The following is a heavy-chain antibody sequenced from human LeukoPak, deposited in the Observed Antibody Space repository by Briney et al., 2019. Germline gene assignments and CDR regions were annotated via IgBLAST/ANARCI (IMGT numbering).Heavy chain of an antibody. CDR2: IIPILGIA. V-gene: IGHV1-69*04. CDR1: GGTFSSYA. CDR3: AREGGIDYRLPDAFDI. J-gene: IGHJ3*02. D-gene: IGHD3-16*01. Sequence: SVKVSCKASGGTFSSYAISWVRQAPGQGLEWMGRIIPILGIANYAQKFQGRVTITADKSTSTAYMELSSLRSEDTAVYYCAREGGIDYRLPDAFDIWGQGTMVTVSS.